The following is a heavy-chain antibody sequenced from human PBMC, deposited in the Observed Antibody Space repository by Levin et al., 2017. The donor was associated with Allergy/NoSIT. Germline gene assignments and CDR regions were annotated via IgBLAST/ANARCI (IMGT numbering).Heavy chain of an antibody. Sequence: GESLKISCAASGFTFSSYEMNWVRRAPGKGLEWVSYISSTGSTIYSADSVKGRFTISKDNAKNSLYLHMNSLRAEDTAVYYCARQLGNFWSGYNYFDYWGQGTLVTVSS. CDR2: ISSTGSTI. D-gene: IGHD3-3*01. CDR1: GFTFSSYE. V-gene: IGHV3-48*03. J-gene: IGHJ4*02. CDR3: ARQLGNFWSGYNYFDY.